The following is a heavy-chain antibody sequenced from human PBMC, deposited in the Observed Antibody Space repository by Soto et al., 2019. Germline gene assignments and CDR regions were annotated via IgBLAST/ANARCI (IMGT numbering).Heavy chain of an antibody. CDR3: ASATSSSLRGMGV. V-gene: IGHV3-30-3*01. J-gene: IGHJ6*02. CDR1: GFTFNTYT. D-gene: IGHD6-13*01. CDR2: ILYDASNK. Sequence: QVQLVASGGGVVQPGRSLRLSCAASGFTFNTYTMHWVRQAPGKGLEWVAVILYDASNKYYADSVKGRFTISRDNSENTLYLQMNSLRADDTAVYFCASATSSSLRGMGVWGQGTTVTVSS.